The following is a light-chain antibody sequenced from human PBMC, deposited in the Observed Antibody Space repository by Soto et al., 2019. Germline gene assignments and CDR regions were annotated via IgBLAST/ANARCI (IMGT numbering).Light chain of an antibody. J-gene: IGKJ1*01. CDR2: AAS. Sequence: DIQMTQSPSSLSASVGDRVTITCRASQSISNYLNWYQQKPGKAPNLLIYAASSLQSGVPSRFSGSGSGTDFTLTISSLQAEDFATYYCQQGYRTPWTFGQGTKVEIK. CDR1: QSISNY. V-gene: IGKV1-39*01. CDR3: QQGYRTPWT.